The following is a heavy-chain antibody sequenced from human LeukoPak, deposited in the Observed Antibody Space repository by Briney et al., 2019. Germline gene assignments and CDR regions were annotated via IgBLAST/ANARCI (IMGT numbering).Heavy chain of an antibody. D-gene: IGHD1-26*01. CDR1: GFAFSTYA. V-gene: IGHV3-30-3*01. CDR2: ISSDGDTK. Sequence: PGGSLRLSCAASGFAFSTYAMHWVRQVPGKGLEWLAVISSDGDTKYYADSAKGRFTISRDNSKNTLYVQISSLRLEDTAVYYCARGPGSYYFDYWGQGTLVTVSS. CDR3: ARGPGSYYFDY. J-gene: IGHJ4*02.